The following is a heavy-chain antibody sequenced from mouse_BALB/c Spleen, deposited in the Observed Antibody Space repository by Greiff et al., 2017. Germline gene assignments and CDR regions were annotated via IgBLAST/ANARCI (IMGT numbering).Heavy chain of an antibody. J-gene: IGHJ4*01. CDR3: ASDYYYGSSPYYAMDY. D-gene: IGHD1-1*01. Sequence: VKLMESGPGLVAPSQTLSISCTVSGFSLTGYGVNWVRQPPGKGLEWLGMIWGAGSTDDNSALKSRLSISKDNSKSQVFLKMNSLQTDDTARYYWASDYYYGSSPYYAMDYWGQGTSVTVSS. CDR1: GFSLTGYG. CDR2: IWGAGST. V-gene: IGHV2-6-7*01.